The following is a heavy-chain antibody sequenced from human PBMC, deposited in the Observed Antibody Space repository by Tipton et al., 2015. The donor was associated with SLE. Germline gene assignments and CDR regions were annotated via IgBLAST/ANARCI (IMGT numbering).Heavy chain of an antibody. CDR2: IYYTGNN. Sequence: LRLSCTVSGVSISSGGYYWNWIRQHPEKGLEWIGYIYYTGNNYYNPALKGRVAMTIDTSKNQVSLRLNSVTAADTAVYYCARELVKPRGWFDPWGQGTLVTVSS. D-gene: IGHD3-16*02. V-gene: IGHV4-31*02. CDR3: ARELVKPRGWFDP. CDR1: GVSISSGGYY. J-gene: IGHJ5*02.